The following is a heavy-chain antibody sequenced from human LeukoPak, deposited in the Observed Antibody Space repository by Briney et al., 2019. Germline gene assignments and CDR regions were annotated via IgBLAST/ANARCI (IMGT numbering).Heavy chain of an antibody. V-gene: IGHV1-69*01. D-gene: IGHD1-14*01. CDR2: IIPIFGTA. CDR3: ARAFDRLSPFDP. Sequence: SVKVSCKASGGTFSSYAISWVRQAPGQGLEWMGGIIPIFGTANYAQKFQGRVTITADESTSTAYMELSSLRSEDTAVYYCARAFDRLSPFDPWGQGTLVTVSS. J-gene: IGHJ5*02. CDR1: GGTFSSYA.